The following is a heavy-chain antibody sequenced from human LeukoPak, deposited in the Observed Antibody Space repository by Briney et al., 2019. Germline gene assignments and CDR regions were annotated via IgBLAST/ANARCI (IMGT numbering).Heavy chain of an antibody. Sequence: PGESLKISCKGSGYSFTSYWIGWVRQMPGKGLEWMGIIYPGDSDTRYSPSFQSQVTISADKSISTAYLQWSSLKASDTAMYYCARRGSGIAVADHFDYWGQGTLVTVSS. CDR1: GYSFTSYW. CDR3: ARRGSGIAVADHFDY. J-gene: IGHJ4*02. CDR2: IYPGDSDT. V-gene: IGHV5-51*01. D-gene: IGHD6-19*01.